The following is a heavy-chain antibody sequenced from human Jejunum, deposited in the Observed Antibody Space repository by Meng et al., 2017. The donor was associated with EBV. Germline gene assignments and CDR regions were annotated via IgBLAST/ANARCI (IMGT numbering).Heavy chain of an antibody. Sequence: VRVVHAGVEVKKLGSSVKVCCQASGGTFSSYVINWVRQAPGQGLEWMGGIIPIFGRTNYALEFQDRVTITADKFTSTVYMEMSSLKSEDTAVYYCARDQGRDYDSSTYYTHWGRGTLVTVSS. CDR2: IIPIFGRT. J-gene: IGHJ4*02. D-gene: IGHD3-22*01. CDR1: GGTFSSYV. V-gene: IGHV1-69*06. CDR3: ARDQGRDYDSSTYYTH.